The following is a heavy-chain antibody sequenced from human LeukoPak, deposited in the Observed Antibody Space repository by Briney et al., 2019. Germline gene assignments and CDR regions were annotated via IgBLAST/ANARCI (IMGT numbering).Heavy chain of an antibody. CDR3: AKDPNFYYCMDV. CDR1: GFTFSTYG. CDR2: IRYDGSNK. J-gene: IGHJ6*03. V-gene: IGHV3-30*02. Sequence: GGSLRLSCAASGFTFSTYGMHWVRQAPGKGLEWVAFIRYDGSNKYYADSVKGRFTISRDNSKSTLYLQMNSLRAEDTAVYYCAKDPNFYYCMDVWGKGTTVTISS.